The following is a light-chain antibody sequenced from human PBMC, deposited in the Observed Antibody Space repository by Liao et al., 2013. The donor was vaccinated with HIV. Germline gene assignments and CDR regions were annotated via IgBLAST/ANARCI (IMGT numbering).Light chain of an antibody. J-gene: IGLJ3*02. CDR3: QAWDSSTAEV. V-gene: IGLV3-1*01. CDR1: KLGNKY. Sequence: SYELTQPPSVSVSPGQTATITCSGDKLGNKYVCWYQQKPGQSPVLVIYQDNKRHSGIPERFSGSNSGNTATLTISGTQPTDEADYYCQAWDSSTAEVFGGGTKLTVL. CDR2: QDN.